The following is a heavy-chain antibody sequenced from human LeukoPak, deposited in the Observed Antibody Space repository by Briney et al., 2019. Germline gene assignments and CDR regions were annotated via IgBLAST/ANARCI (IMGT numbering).Heavy chain of an antibody. D-gene: IGHD2-15*01. CDR2: ISAYNGNT. Sequence: ASVKVSCKASGYTFTSYDINWVRQAPGQGLEWMGWISAYNGNTNYAQKLQGRVTMTTDTSTSTAYMELRSLRSDDTAVYYCARALDIVVVPLMDVWGQGTTVTVSS. V-gene: IGHV1-18*01. CDR3: ARALDIVVVPLMDV. J-gene: IGHJ6*02. CDR1: GYTFTSYD.